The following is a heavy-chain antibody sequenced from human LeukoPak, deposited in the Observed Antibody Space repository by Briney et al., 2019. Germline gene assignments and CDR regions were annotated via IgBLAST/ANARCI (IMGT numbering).Heavy chain of an antibody. CDR1: GGSISSSSYY. Sequence: KPPETLSLTCTVSGGSISSSSYYWGWIRQPPGKGLEWIGSIYYSGSTHYNPSLKSRVTISVDTSKNQFSLRLSSVTAADTAVYYCGRQTIVVVEVGWFDPWGQGTLVTVSS. CDR2: IYYSGST. J-gene: IGHJ5*02. V-gene: IGHV4-39*01. CDR3: GRQTIVVVEVGWFDP. D-gene: IGHD2-2*01.